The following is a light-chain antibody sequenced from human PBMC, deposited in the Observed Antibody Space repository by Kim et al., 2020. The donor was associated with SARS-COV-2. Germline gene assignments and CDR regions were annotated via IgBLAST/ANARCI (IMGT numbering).Light chain of an antibody. CDR1: QSVSSY. CDR3: QQHRTWPVT. CDR2: DAS. V-gene: IGKV3-11*01. J-gene: IGKJ4*01. Sequence: PGERATLSCRASQSVSSYLAWYQQKPGQAPRLLIYDASNRATGIPARFSGSWSGTDFTLTISRLEPEDVAVYYCQQHRTWPVTFGGGTKVDIK.